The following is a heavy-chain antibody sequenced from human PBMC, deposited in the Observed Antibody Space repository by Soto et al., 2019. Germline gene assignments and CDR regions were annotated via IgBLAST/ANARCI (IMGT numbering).Heavy chain of an antibody. J-gene: IGHJ5*02. CDR3: ARAFGRNWFDP. V-gene: IGHV4-30-2*01. CDR1: VGSIGSGGYA. Sequence: SESLSLACAVAVGSIGSGGYAWGWIRQPPGKGLEWIGYIYHSGSTYYNPSLKSRVTISVDRSKNQFSLKLSSVTAADTAVYYCARAFGRNWFDPWGQGTLVTVSS. CDR2: IYHSGST. D-gene: IGHD3-10*01.